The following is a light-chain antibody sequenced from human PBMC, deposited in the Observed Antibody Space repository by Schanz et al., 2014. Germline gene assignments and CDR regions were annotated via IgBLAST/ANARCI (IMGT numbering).Light chain of an antibody. CDR1: SSDVGGYNF. Sequence: QSALTQPPSASGSPGQSVTISCTGTSSDVGGYNFVSWYQQHPGKVPKLLIFEVSQRPSGVPDRFSGSKSGITASLTVSGLQAEDEAAYYCSSYAGANNRVLFGGGTKLTVL. CDR2: EVS. J-gene: IGLJ2*01. V-gene: IGLV2-8*01. CDR3: SSYAGANNRVL.